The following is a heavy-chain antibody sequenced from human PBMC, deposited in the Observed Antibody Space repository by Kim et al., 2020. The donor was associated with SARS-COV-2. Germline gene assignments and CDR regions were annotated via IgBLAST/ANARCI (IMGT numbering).Heavy chain of an antibody. J-gene: IGHJ6*03. CDR3: AKEAASNYYYMDV. CDR1: GFNFSNYW. Sequence: GGSLRLSCAASGFNFSNYWMSWVRQAPGKGLEWVANIKQDGSEKYYVDSVKGRFTISRDNAKNSLYLQMNSLRAEDTAMFYCAKEAASNYYYMDVWGKGTTVTVSS. CDR2: IKQDGSEK. V-gene: IGHV3-7*01.